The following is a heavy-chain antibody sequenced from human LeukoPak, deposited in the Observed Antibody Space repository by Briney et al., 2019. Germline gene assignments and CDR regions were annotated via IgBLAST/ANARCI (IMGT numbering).Heavy chain of an antibody. J-gene: IGHJ4*02. CDR2: IYPGDSDT. CDR1: GYSFTSYW. D-gene: IGHD3-3*01. V-gene: IGHV5-51*01. CDR3: ARQHDFWSGYFDIDY. Sequence: GESLQISCKGSGYSFTSYWIGWVRPMPGKGLEWMGIIYPGDSDTRYSPSFQGQVTISADKSISTAYLQWSSLKASDTAMYYCARQHDFWSGYFDIDYWGQGTLVTVSS.